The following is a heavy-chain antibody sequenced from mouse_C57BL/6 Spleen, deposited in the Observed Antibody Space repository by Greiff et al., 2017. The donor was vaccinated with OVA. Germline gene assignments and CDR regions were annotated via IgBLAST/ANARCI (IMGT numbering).Heavy chain of an antibody. Sequence: EVKLMESGPGLVKPSQSLSLTCSVTGYSITSGYYWNWIRQFPGNKLEWMGYISYDGSNNYNPSLKNRISITRDTSKNQFFLKLNSVTTEDTATYYCARVTYDYVFAYWGQGTLVTVSA. V-gene: IGHV3-6*01. CDR2: ISYDGSN. CDR3: ARVTYDYVFAY. J-gene: IGHJ3*01. D-gene: IGHD2-4*01. CDR1: GYSITSGYY.